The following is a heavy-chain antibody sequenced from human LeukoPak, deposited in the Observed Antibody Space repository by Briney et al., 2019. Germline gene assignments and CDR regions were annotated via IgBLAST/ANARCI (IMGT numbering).Heavy chain of an antibody. CDR3: ARSASYYFDY. CDR1: GGSFSGYY. J-gene: IGHJ4*02. CDR2: INHSGST. V-gene: IGHV4-34*01. Sequence: SXTLSLTCAVYGGSFSGYYWSWIRQPPGKGLEWIGDINHSGSTNYNPSLKRRVTISVDTSKNQFSLKLSSVTAADTAVYYCARSASYYFDYWGRGTLVTVSS.